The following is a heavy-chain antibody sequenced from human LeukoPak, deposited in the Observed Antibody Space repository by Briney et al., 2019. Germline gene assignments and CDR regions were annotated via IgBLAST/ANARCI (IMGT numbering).Heavy chain of an antibody. Sequence: GGSLRLSCAASGFTFSSYWMSWVRQAPGKGLEWVANIKQDGSEKYYVDSVKGRFTISRDNAKNSLYLQMNSLRAEDTAVYYCARVFDFWSGYRSGTDAFDIWGQGTMVTVSS. CDR1: GFTFSSYW. CDR2: IKQDGSEK. D-gene: IGHD3-3*01. V-gene: IGHV3-7*01. J-gene: IGHJ3*02. CDR3: ARVFDFWSGYRSGTDAFDI.